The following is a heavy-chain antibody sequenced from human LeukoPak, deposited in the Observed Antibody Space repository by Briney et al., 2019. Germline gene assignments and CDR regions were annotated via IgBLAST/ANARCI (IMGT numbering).Heavy chain of an antibody. Sequence: GGSLRLSCAAPGFTFSSYAMHWVRQAPGKGLEWVAVISYDGSNKYYADSVKGRFTISRDNSKNTLYLQMNSLRAEDTAVYYCARGLELRGTDYWGQGTLVTVSS. J-gene: IGHJ4*02. CDR3: ARGLELRGTDY. CDR2: ISYDGSNK. V-gene: IGHV3-30*04. CDR1: GFTFSSYA. D-gene: IGHD3-16*01.